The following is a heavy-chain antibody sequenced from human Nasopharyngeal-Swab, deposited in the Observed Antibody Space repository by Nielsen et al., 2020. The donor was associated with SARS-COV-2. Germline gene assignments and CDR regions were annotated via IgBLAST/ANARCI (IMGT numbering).Heavy chain of an antibody. D-gene: IGHD6-19*01. CDR3: ARAKQWLVLRWFDP. Sequence: GSLRLSCAVYGGSFSGYYWSWIRQPPGKGLEWIGEINHSGSTNYNPSLKSRVTISVDTSKNQFSLKLSSVTAADTAVYYCARAKQWLVLRWFDPWGQGTLVTSPQ. CDR1: GGSFSGYY. J-gene: IGHJ5*02. CDR2: INHSGST. V-gene: IGHV4-34*01.